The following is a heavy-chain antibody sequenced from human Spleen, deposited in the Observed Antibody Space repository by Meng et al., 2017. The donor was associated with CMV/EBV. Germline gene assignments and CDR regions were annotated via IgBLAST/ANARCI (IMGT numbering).Heavy chain of an antibody. D-gene: IGHD1/OR15-1a*01. Sequence: TGSGGSTSSRSCYGGWIRQPPGKGLEWIGNIYYSGITYYNPSLKSRVTISVDTSKNQFSLKLSSVTAADTAVYYCVRVDRTGDWFDPWGQGTLVTVSS. J-gene: IGHJ5*02. CDR2: IYYSGIT. V-gene: IGHV4-39*07. CDR1: GGSTSSRSCY. CDR3: VRVDRTGDWFDP.